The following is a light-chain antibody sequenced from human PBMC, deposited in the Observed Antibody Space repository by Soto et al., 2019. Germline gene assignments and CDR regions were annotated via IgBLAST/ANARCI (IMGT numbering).Light chain of an antibody. J-gene: IGLJ1*01. CDR1: SSDVGGYNY. CDR3: SSYTISNTLV. Sequence: QSALTQPASVSGSPGQSITISCTGTSSDVGGYNYVSWYQQNPGKAPKLMIYDVSNRPSGVSNRFSGSKSGNTASLTISGLQAEDEADYYCSSYTISNTLVFGSGTKVTVL. V-gene: IGLV2-14*01. CDR2: DVS.